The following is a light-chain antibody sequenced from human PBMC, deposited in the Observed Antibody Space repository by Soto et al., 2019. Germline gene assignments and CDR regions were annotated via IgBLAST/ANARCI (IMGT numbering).Light chain of an antibody. Sequence: EIVLTQSPGTLSLSPGEGATLSCRASQSVSSSYLAWYQQKPGQSPRILIYGASTRATGIPDRFSGSGSGTDFTLTIRRLEPEDFAVYYCQQFGGSPMYTFGQGTKVDIK. CDR1: QSVSSSY. CDR2: GAS. V-gene: IGKV3-20*01. J-gene: IGKJ2*01. CDR3: QQFGGSPMYT.